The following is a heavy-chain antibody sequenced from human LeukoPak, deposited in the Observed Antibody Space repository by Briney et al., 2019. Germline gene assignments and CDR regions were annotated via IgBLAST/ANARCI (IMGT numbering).Heavy chain of an antibody. CDR3: ARVARLDAFDI. D-gene: IGHD2-21*02. CDR1: GYTFTSYY. J-gene: IGHJ3*02. CDR2: INPSGGST. V-gene: IGHV1-46*01. Sequence: ASVKVSCKASGYTFTSYYMHWVRQAPGQGLEWMGIINPSGGSTSYAQKFQGRVTMTRDTSTSTVYMELSSLRSEVTAVYYCARVARLDAFDIWGQGTMVTVSS.